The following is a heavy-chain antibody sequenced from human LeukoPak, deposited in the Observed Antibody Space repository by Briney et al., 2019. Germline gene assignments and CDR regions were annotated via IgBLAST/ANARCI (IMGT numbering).Heavy chain of an antibody. J-gene: IGHJ6*02. CDR2: ISYDGSNK. CDR3: AKVSRYGSGSWSSYYYYGMDV. CDR1: GFTFSSYA. Sequence: PGRSLRLSCAASGFTFSSYAMHWVRQAPGKGLEWVAVISYDGSNKYYADSVKGRFTISRDNSKNTLYLQMNSLRAEDTAVYYCAKVSRYGSGSWSSYYYYGMDVWGQGTTVTVSS. V-gene: IGHV3-30*04. D-gene: IGHD3-10*01.